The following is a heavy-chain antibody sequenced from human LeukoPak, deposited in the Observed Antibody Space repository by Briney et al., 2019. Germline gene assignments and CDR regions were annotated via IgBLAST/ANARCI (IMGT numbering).Heavy chain of an antibody. Sequence: GGSLRLSCAASGFTFDDYVMHWVRQGPGKGLEWVSLISGDGDSTRYADSVKGRFTISRDNIKNSLYLQMNSLRTEDTAFYYCVKDMRCSGGDRYGPGDYWGQGTLVTVSP. CDR1: GFTFDDYV. CDR3: VKDMRCSGGDRYGPGDY. D-gene: IGHD2-21*02. V-gene: IGHV3-43*02. J-gene: IGHJ4*02. CDR2: ISGDGDST.